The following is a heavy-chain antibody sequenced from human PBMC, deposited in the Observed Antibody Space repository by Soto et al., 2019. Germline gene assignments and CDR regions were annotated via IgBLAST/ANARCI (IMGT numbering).Heavy chain of an antibody. CDR1: GFSFGSYA. CDR2: ISGSDGKI. V-gene: IGHV3-23*01. D-gene: IGHD3-3*01. Sequence: PGGSLRLSCAASGFSFGSYALSWVRQAPGKGLEWVSTISGSDGKIFYADSVKGRFSISRDTSQSTLYLQMNSLRADDTAMYYCARWSYLDYWGQGTRVTVSS. J-gene: IGHJ4*02. CDR3: ARWSYLDY.